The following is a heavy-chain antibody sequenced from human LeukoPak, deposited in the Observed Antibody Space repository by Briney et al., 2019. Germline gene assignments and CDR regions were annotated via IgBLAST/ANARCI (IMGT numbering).Heavy chain of an antibody. CDR2: ISGSGGST. Sequence: PGGSLRLSCAASGFTFSSYAMSWVHQAPGKGLEWVSAISGSGGSTYYADSVKGRFTISRDNSKNTLYLQMNSLRAEDTAVYYCAKQVFDDFWSGSNSDYWGQGTLVTVSS. CDR3: AKQVFDDFWSGSNSDY. V-gene: IGHV3-23*01. D-gene: IGHD3-3*01. CDR1: GFTFSSYA. J-gene: IGHJ4*02.